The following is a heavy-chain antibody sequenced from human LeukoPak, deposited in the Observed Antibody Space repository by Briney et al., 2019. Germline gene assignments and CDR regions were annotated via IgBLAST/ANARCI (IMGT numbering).Heavy chain of an antibody. CDR1: GFTFSSYG. V-gene: IGHV3-33*01. J-gene: IGHJ4*02. Sequence: GGSLRLSCAASGFTFSSYGMHWVRQAPGKGLEWVAVIWYDGSNKYYADSVKGRFTISRDNSKNTLYLQMSSLRAEDTAVYYCARDLTDMIVVVLDYWGQGTLVTVSS. CDR2: IWYDGSNK. CDR3: ARDLTDMIVVVLDY. D-gene: IGHD3-22*01.